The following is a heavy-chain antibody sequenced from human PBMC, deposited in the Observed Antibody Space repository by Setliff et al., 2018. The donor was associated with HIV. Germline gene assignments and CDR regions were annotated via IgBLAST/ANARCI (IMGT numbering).Heavy chain of an antibody. V-gene: IGHV3-11*04. CDR3: AKPRLYNSALEN. CDR2: ITSSGTTT. J-gene: IGHJ4*02. D-gene: IGHD1-1*01. Sequence: GGSLRLSCAASGFSFSDYYMTWVRQAPGRGLEWVSYITSSGTTTLYGDSMRGRFTASRDNSKDTLYLQMNSLTPEDTAVYYCAKPRLYNSALENWGQGTLVTVSS. CDR1: GFSFSDYY.